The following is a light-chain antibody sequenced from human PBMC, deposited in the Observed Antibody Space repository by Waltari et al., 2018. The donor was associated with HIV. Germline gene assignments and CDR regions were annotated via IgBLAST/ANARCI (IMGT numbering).Light chain of an antibody. CDR1: QSVGSS. CDR2: GAS. CDR3: QQYKSWPPWT. V-gene: IGKV3-15*01. J-gene: IGKJ1*01. Sequence: EIVMTLSPGTLPVSPGERATLSCRASQSVGSSLAWYQQKPGQAPRLLIYGASARATGIPARISGSGSGTEFTLTISSLQSEDFGVYYCQQYKSWPPWTFGQGTQVEIK.